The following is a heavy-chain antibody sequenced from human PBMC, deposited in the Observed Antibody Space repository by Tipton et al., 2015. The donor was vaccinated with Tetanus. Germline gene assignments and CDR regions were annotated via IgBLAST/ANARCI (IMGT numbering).Heavy chain of an antibody. Sequence: SLRLSCEGSGFTFSSYSMNWVRQAPGKGLEWISYIGSFSRTINYADSVRGRFTTFRDNAKSSLYLQMSRLRAEDTAVYYCARVVRDYYYGMAVWGQGTTVTVSS. J-gene: IGHJ6*01. CDR3: ARVVRDYYYGMAV. CDR1: GFTFSSYS. D-gene: IGHD3-22*01. V-gene: IGHV3-48*01. CDR2: IGSFSRTI.